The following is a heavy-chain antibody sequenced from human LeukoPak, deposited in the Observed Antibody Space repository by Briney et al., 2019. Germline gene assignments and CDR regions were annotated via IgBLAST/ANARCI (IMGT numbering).Heavy chain of an antibody. D-gene: IGHD6-6*01. CDR2: ICASEST. CDR3: ARDRYSSSLDFDY. J-gene: IGHJ4*02. V-gene: IGHV4-4*07. Sequence: PSETLSLTCTVSGDSISSSCWSWTRQPAGKGLEWIGRICASESTNYNPSLKSRVTMLVDTSKNQFSLKLSSVTAADTAVYYCARDRYSSSLDFDYWGQGTLVTVSS. CDR1: GDSISSSC.